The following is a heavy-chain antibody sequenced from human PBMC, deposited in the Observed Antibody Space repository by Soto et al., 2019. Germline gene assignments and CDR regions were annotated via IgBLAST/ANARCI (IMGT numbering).Heavy chain of an antibody. CDR3: VRVRDDYYYGMDV. J-gene: IGHJ6*02. V-gene: IGHV1-18*01. CDR2: ISAYNGNT. Sequence: QVQLVQSGAEVKKPGASVKVSCKASGYTFTSYGISWVRQAPGQGLEWTGWISAYNGNTNYAQNFQGRVTMTTDTSTSTDYMELRSLRSDDTAVYYCVRVRDDYYYGMDVWGQGTTVTVSS. CDR1: GYTFTSYG.